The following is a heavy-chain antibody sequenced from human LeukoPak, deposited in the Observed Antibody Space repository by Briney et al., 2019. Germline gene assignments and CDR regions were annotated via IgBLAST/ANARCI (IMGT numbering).Heavy chain of an antibody. J-gene: IGHJ4*02. CDR1: GFTFSSYA. CDR2: ISGSGGST. CDR3: AKYQWVIRVFVSAWVFDY. V-gene: IGHV3-23*01. D-gene: IGHD3-22*01. Sequence: PGGSLRLSCAASGFTFSSYAMSWVRQAPGKGLEWVSAISGSGGSTYYADSVKGRFTISRDNSKNTLYLQMNSLRAEDTAVYYCAKYQWVIRVFVSAWVFDYWGQGTLVTVSS.